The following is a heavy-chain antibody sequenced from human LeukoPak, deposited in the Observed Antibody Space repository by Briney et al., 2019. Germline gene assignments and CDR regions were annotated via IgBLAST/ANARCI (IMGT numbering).Heavy chain of an antibody. J-gene: IGHJ4*02. Sequence: GESLKISCKGSGSSFTSYWIGWVRQMPGKGLEWMGIIYPGDSDTRYSPSFQGQVTISADKSISTAYLQWSSLKASDTGMYYCATVRTYGDYAMNYWGQGTLVTVSS. D-gene: IGHD4-17*01. CDR1: GSSFTSYW. CDR3: ATVRTYGDYAMNY. CDR2: IYPGDSDT. V-gene: IGHV5-51*01.